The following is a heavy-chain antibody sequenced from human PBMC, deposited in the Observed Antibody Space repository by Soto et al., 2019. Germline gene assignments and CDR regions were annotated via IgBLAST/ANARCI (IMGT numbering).Heavy chain of an antibody. CDR3: ARPPLSGFGKYAMDV. Sequence: PGESLKISCKGSGYSFTNYWISWVRQMPGKGLEWMGRIDPYDSYTNYSPSFQGHVTISVDKSISTAYLQWSSLKASDTAIFYFARPPLSGFGKYAMDVWGQGTTVTVSS. CDR2: IDPYDSYT. D-gene: IGHD3-10*01. J-gene: IGHJ6*02. CDR1: GYSFTNYW. V-gene: IGHV5-10-1*01.